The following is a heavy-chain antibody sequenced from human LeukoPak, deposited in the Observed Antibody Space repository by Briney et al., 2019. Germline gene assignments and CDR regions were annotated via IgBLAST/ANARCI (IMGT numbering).Heavy chain of an antibody. CDR2: ISSGGGTV. Sequence: GGSLRLSCAASGFTFNNYEMHWVRRAPGKGLEWVSYISSGGGTVYYADSVKGRLTVSRDNAKNSLYLQMSSLRAEDTAVYYCARGGSLVEYWGQGTLVSVSS. V-gene: IGHV3-48*03. CDR1: GFTFNNYE. CDR3: ARGGSLVEY. J-gene: IGHJ4*02. D-gene: IGHD3-10*01.